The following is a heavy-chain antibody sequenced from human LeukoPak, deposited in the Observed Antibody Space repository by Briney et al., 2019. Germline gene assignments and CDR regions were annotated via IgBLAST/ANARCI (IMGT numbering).Heavy chain of an antibody. V-gene: IGHV3-23*01. D-gene: IGHD3-3*01. J-gene: IGHJ3*02. CDR2: ISGSDGST. CDR3: AKDRMGYDFWSGYSDAFDI. CDR1: GFTFSNYA. Sequence: GGSLRLSCAASGFTFSNYAMSWVRQAPGKGLEWVSVISGSDGSTYYADSVKGRFTISRDNSKNTLYLQMNSLRAEDTAVYYCAKDRMGYDFWSGYSDAFDIWGQGTMVTVSS.